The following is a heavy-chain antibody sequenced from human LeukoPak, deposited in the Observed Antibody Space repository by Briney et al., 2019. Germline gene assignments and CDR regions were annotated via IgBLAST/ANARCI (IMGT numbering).Heavy chain of an antibody. D-gene: IGHD4-17*01. CDR2: ISGSGDTT. J-gene: IGHJ4*02. V-gene: IGHV3-23*01. CDR3: AKDMSDYPPQLRFDH. Sequence: GGSLRLSCTAPRVALGNYAMSWVRLAPGKTLEWVSAISGSGDTTYYADYVKGRFTLSRDNSKNMIYLQMSSLRADDTAIYYCAKDMSDYPPQLRFDHWGQGILVTVSS. CDR1: RVALGNYA.